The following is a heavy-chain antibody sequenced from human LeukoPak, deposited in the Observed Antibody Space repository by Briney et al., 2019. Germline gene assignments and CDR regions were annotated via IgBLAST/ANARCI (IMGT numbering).Heavy chain of an antibody. CDR3: ARDLKRRVYYDSSGSDDAFDI. CDR2: ISSSSSYI. V-gene: IGHV3-21*01. CDR1: GFTFSSYS. Sequence: GGSLRLSCAASGFTFSSYSMDWVRQAPGKGLEWVSSISSSSSYIYYADSMKGRFTISRDNAKNSLYLQMNSLRAEDTAVYYCARDLKRRVYYDSSGSDDAFDIWGQGTMVTVSS. J-gene: IGHJ3*02. D-gene: IGHD3-22*01.